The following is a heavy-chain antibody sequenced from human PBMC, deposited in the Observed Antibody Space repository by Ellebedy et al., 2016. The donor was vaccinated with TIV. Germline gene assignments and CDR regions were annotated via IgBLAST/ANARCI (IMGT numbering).Heavy chain of an antibody. J-gene: IGHJ3*02. Sequence: SETLSLXXTVSNGSFSSYYWSWIRQSAGKGLEWIGRIFMSGSMSYNPSLKSRVSMSVDASKTQVSLNLSSVTAADTAVYYCVRNGRTGADPFDIWGQGTMVTVSS. CDR3: VRNGRTGADPFDI. CDR1: NGSFSSYY. CDR2: IFMSGSM. D-gene: IGHD1-1*01. V-gene: IGHV4-4*07.